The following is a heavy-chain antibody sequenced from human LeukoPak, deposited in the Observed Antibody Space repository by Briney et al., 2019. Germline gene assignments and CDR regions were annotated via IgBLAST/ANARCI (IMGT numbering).Heavy chain of an antibody. CDR1: GGSFSGYY. CDR3: ARVRYSYGYSGGYFDY. D-gene: IGHD5-18*01. J-gene: IGHJ4*02. Sequence: SETLSLTCAVYGGSFSGYYLSWIRQPPGKGLEWIGEINHSGSTNYNPSLKSRVTISVDTSKNQFSLKLSSVTAADTAVYYCARVRYSYGYSGGYFDYWGQGTLVTVSS. V-gene: IGHV4-34*01. CDR2: INHSGST.